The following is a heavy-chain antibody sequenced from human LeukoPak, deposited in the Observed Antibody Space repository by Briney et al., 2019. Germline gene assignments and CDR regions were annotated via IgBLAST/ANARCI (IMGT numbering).Heavy chain of an antibody. V-gene: IGHV3-53*01. Sequence: GGSLRLSCAASGLTVSSNYMSWVRQAPGKGLEWVSVIYSGGSTYYADSVKGRFTISRDNSKNTLYLQMNSLRAEDTAVYYCASSYGGYDSSGYYSEVDYWGQGTLVTVSS. CDR2: IYSGGST. CDR1: GLTVSSNY. J-gene: IGHJ4*02. CDR3: ASSYGGYDSSGYYSEVDY. D-gene: IGHD3-22*01.